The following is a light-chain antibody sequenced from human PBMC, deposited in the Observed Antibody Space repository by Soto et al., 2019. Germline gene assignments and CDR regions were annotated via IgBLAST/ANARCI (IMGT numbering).Light chain of an antibody. CDR2: KAS. CDR1: QSISSW. V-gene: IGKV1-5*03. Sequence: DIHMTQSPCTLSSSFGDIVTITCRASQSISSWLAWYQQKPGKAPRLLIYKASSLESGVPSRFSGSGSGTEFTLTISSLQPDDFATYYCQQYNSLWTFGQGTKVDIK. CDR3: QQYNSLWT. J-gene: IGKJ1*01.